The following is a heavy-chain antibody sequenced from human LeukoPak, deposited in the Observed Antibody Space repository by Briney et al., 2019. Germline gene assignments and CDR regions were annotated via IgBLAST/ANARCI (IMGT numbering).Heavy chain of an antibody. CDR2: INHSGST. V-gene: IGHV4-34*01. D-gene: IGHD2-2*01. CDR3: AQRDMDA. CDR1: GGSFSGYY. Sequence: KPSETLSLTCAVYGGSFSGYYWSWIRQPPGKGLEWIGEINHSGSTNYNPSLKSRVTISVDTSKNHFSLKLSSVTAADTAVFYCAQRDMDAWGQGTTVTVSS. J-gene: IGHJ6*02.